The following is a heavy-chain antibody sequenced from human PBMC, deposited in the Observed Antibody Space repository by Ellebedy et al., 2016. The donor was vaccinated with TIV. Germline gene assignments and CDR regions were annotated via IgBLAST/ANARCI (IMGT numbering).Heavy chain of an antibody. CDR3: AREGQNYFDY. Sequence: ASVKVSXKATGYTFTTYGITWVRQAPGQGLEWMGWINAYNGKTNYAQNLQGRVTMTTDTSTTTAYMELRSLRSDDTAVYYCAREGQNYFDYWGQGTLVTVSS. V-gene: IGHV1-18*04. CDR1: GYTFTTYG. CDR2: INAYNGKT. J-gene: IGHJ4*02.